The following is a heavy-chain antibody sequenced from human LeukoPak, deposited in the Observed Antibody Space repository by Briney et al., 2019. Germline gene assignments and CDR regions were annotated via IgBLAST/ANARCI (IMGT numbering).Heavy chain of an antibody. CDR3: ATYSSPDY. CDR1: GFTFSSYG. Sequence: GGSLRLSCAASGFTFSSYGMHWVRQAPGKGLKWVAFISYDGSDKYYTDSVKGRFTISRDNSKNTLYLQMNSLRVEDTAVYFCATYSSPDYWGQGTLVTVSS. V-gene: IGHV3-30*03. CDR2: ISYDGSDK. J-gene: IGHJ4*02. D-gene: IGHD6-13*01.